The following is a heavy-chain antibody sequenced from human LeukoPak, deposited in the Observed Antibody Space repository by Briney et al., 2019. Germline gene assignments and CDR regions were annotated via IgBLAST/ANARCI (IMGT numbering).Heavy chain of an antibody. CDR1: GGSISSYY. J-gene: IGHJ6*02. Sequence: PSETLSLTCTVSGGSISSYYWSWIRQPPGKGLEWIGYIYYSGSTNYNPSLKSRVTISVDTSKNQFSLKLSSVTAADTAVYYCARWGELLHSSYYYYGMDVWGQGTTVTVSS. CDR3: ARWGELLHSSYYYYGMDV. CDR2: IYYSGST. D-gene: IGHD3-16*01. V-gene: IGHV4-59*01.